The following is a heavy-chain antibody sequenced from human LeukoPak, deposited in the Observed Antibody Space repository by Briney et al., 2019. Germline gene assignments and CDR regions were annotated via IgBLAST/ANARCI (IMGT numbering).Heavy chain of an antibody. CDR1: GYTFTSYY. Sequence: ASVKVSCKASGYTFTSYYMHWVRQAPGQGLEWMGIINPSGGSTSYAQKFQGRVTMTGDTSTSTVYMELSSLRSEDTAVYYCARDSIGGDTRDYWGQGTLVTVSS. J-gene: IGHJ4*02. D-gene: IGHD2-21*02. V-gene: IGHV1-46*01. CDR2: INPSGGST. CDR3: ARDSIGGDTRDY.